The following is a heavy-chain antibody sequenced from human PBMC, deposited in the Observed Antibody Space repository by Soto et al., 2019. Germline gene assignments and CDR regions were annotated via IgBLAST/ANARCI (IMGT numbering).Heavy chain of an antibody. J-gene: IGHJ4*02. V-gene: IGHV4-59*02. CDR2: VYDSGST. CDR1: GASVINDY. D-gene: IGHD1-26*01. CDR3: ARDALSGSYPFDY. Sequence: PSETLSLTCTVTGASVINDYWNWIRQPPGKGLEWIGFVYDSGSTSYNSSLKSRLTISVDTSKNQFSLKLSSVTAADTAVYYCARDALSGSYPFDYWGQGTLVTVSS.